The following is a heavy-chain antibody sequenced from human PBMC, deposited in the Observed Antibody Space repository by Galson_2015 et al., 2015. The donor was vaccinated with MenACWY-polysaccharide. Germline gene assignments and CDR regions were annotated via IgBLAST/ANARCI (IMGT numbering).Heavy chain of an antibody. CDR1: GFSFSAYG. V-gene: IGHV3-23*01. J-gene: IGHJ4*02. CDR2: SGSGGGL. D-gene: IGHD6-13*01. CDR3: AKVGPRSSWTMGLDY. Sequence: SLRLSCAVSGFSFSAYGMSWVRQAPGRGLEWVSGSGSGGGLYYADSVKGRFTVSRDNSKNTLYLQMNNLTAEDTAVYYCAKVGPRSSWTMGLDYWGQGTLVTVSS.